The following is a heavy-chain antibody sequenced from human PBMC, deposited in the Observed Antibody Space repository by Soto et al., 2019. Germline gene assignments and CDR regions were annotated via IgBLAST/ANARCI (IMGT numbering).Heavy chain of an antibody. Sequence: SETLSLTCTVSGGSISSGGYYWSWIRQHPGKGLEWIGYIYYSGSTYYNPSLKSRVTISVDTSKNQFSLKLSSVTAADTAVYYCASSVEMATIFDYWGQGTLVTVSS. CDR3: ASSVEMATIFDY. CDR2: IYYSGST. J-gene: IGHJ4*02. V-gene: IGHV4-31*03. D-gene: IGHD5-12*01. CDR1: GGSISSGGYY.